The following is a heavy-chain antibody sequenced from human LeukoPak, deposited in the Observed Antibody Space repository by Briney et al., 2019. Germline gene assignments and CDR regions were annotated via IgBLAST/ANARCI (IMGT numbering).Heavy chain of an antibody. J-gene: IGHJ3*02. CDR1: GFTISSHW. V-gene: IGHV3-7*01. CDR3: ARGPTDFDASDI. CDR2: IKHDESET. Sequence: GGSLRLSCAASGFTISSHWMSWVRQVPGKGLESVAHIKHDESETYYVDTVRGRFIISRDNAKNSLYLQMNSLRVEDTAVYHCARGPTDFDASDICVHGTLVTVSS.